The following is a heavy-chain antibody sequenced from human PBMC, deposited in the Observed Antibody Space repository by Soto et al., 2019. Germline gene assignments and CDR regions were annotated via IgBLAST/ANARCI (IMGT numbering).Heavy chain of an antibody. V-gene: IGHV3-30-3*01. J-gene: IGHJ3*02. Sequence: GGSLRLSCAASGFTFSSYSIHWVRQAPGKGLEWVAVMSFDDSSRFYVDSVKGRFTISRDNSENTVYLHMDSLRADDTAVYYCARDLPLFYYSRAYYDAFDIWGRGTMVTGSS. CDR3: ARDLPLFYYSRAYYDAFDI. CDR2: MSFDDSSR. CDR1: GFTFSSYS. D-gene: IGHD3-22*01.